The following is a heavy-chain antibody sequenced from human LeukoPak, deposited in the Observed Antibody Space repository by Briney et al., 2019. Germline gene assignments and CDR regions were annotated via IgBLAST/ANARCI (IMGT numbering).Heavy chain of an antibody. V-gene: IGHV4-59*12. CDR3: ARAHPTMIVVVISLFDI. CDR1: GGSINSYY. CDR2: IYYSGST. D-gene: IGHD3-22*01. J-gene: IGHJ3*02. Sequence: SETLSLTCIVSGGSINSYYWSWIRQPPGKGLEWIGYIYYSGSTNYNPSLKSRVTISVDTSKNQFSLKLSSVTAADTAVYYCARAHPTMIVVVISLFDIWGQGTMVTVSS.